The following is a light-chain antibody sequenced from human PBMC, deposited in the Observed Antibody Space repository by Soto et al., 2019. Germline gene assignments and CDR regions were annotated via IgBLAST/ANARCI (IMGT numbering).Light chain of an antibody. CDR2: IAS. Sequence: DIQMTQSPSSLSASVGDRVTITCRASQDIRNELGWFQQKPGKAPKRLIYIASSLQSGVQSRFSGSGSGTEFTLTISSLQPEDYATYYCLQHNDYPPTFGQGTKVEI. CDR1: QDIRNE. V-gene: IGKV1-17*01. J-gene: IGKJ1*01. CDR3: LQHNDYPPT.